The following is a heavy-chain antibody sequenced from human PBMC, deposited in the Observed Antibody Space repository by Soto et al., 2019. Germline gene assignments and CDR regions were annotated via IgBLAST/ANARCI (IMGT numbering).Heavy chain of an antibody. CDR2: MYNTGST. CDR3: ARDLWGYCGTDCYPLDV. V-gene: IGHV4-59*01. J-gene: IGHJ6*02. D-gene: IGHD2-21*02. CDR1: GDSISGYY. Sequence: SETLSLTCTVSGDSISGYYWSWIRQPPGKGLEWIGYMYNTGSTVYNPSFKSRVTISVDTSKNQFSLKLNSVTAADTAVYYCARDLWGYCGTDCYPLDVWGQGTTVTVS.